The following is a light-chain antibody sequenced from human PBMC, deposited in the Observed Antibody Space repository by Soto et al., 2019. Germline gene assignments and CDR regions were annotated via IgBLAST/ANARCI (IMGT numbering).Light chain of an antibody. Sequence: EIVLTQSPATPSLSPGDRATLSCRASQSVDSYLAWYQQKPGQAPRLLIYDASNRATGIPARFSGTGSGTDFTLTISSLEPEDFAVYYCQQRSDWDTFGQGTKVEIK. CDR3: QQRSDWDT. CDR2: DAS. CDR1: QSVDSY. V-gene: IGKV3-11*01. J-gene: IGKJ1*01.